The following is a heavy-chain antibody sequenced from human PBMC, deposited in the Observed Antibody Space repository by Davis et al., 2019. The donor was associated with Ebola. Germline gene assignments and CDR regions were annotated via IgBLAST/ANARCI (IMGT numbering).Heavy chain of an antibody. CDR1: GGSFSGYY. CDR2: INHSGST. D-gene: IGHD4/OR15-4a*01. Sequence: SETLSFTCAVYGGSFSGYYWSWIRQPPGKGLEWIGEINHSGSTNYNPSLKSRVTISVDTSKNQFSLKLSSVTAADTAVYYCARGIGGLGAWFDPWGQGTLVTVSS. V-gene: IGHV4-34*01. CDR3: ARGIGGLGAWFDP. J-gene: IGHJ5*02.